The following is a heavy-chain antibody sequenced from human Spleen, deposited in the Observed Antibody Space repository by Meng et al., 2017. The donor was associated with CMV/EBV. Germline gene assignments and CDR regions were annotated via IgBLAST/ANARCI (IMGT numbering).Heavy chain of an antibody. CDR3: ARDCRYYDSSGYCLGY. D-gene: IGHD3-22*01. CDR2: INPNSGGT. Sequence: ASVKVSCKASGYTFIGYRLHWVRQAPGQGLEWMGWINPNSGGTNYAQKFQGRVTMTRDTSISTAYVELSWLRFDDTAVYYCARDCRYYDSSGYCLGYWGQGTLVTVSS. CDR1: GYTFIGYR. J-gene: IGHJ4*02. V-gene: IGHV1-2*02.